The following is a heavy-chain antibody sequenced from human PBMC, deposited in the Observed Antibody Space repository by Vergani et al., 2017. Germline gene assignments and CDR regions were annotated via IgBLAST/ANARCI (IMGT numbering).Heavy chain of an antibody. V-gene: IGHV3-23*01. CDR2: ISGSGGST. J-gene: IGHJ4*02. CDR1: GFTFSSYA. D-gene: IGHD4-11*01. Sequence: EVQLLESGGGLVQPGGSLRLSCAASGFTFSSYAMSWVRQAPGKGLEWVSAISGSGGSTYYADSVKGRFTISRDNSKNTLYLQMNSLRAEDTAVYYCAINYRARGYYFDYGGQGTLVTVSS. CDR3: AINYRARGYYFDY.